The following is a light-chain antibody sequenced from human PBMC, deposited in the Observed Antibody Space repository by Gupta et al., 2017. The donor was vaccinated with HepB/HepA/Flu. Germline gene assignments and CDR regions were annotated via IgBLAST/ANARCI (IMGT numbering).Light chain of an antibody. V-gene: IGLV1-44*01. CDR1: NSNVGSHG. J-gene: IGLJ1*01. CDR2: FTN. CDR3: GTWDSRLNAFV. Sequence: QSVVTQPPSASGTPGQRVTISCSGSNSNVGSHGINWYQQVPGTAPKLLIYFTNQRPSGVPDRFSGSKSGTSASLAISGLQSEDEADYFFGTWDSRLNAFVFGTGTTVTVL.